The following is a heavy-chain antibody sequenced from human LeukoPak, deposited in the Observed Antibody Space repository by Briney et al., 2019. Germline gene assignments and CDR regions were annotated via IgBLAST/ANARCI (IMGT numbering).Heavy chain of an antibody. D-gene: IGHD1-26*01. J-gene: IGHJ3*02. Sequence: GGSLRLSCAASGFTFSSYAMIWVRQVPGKGLQWVSAISGSSGKTYYADSVKGRFTISRDNSKNTLYLQMNSLRAEDTAVYYCAKPEVGAISSDAFDIWGQGTMVTVSS. CDR2: ISGSSGKT. CDR1: GFTFSSYA. CDR3: AKPEVGAISSDAFDI. V-gene: IGHV3-23*01.